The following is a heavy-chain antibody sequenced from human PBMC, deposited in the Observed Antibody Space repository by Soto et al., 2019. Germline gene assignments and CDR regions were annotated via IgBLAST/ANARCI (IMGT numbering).Heavy chain of an antibody. J-gene: IGHJ6*02. Sequence: EVQLLESGGGLVQPGGSLRLSCAASGFTFSSYAMSWVRQAPGKGLEWVSAISGSGGSTYYADSVKGRFTISRDNSKNPLYLQMNSLRAEDTAVYYCAKGEMATPHRGGPYYYYYGMDVWGQGTTVTVSS. V-gene: IGHV3-23*01. D-gene: IGHD5-12*01. CDR2: ISGSGGST. CDR1: GFTFSSYA. CDR3: AKGEMATPHRGGPYYYYYGMDV.